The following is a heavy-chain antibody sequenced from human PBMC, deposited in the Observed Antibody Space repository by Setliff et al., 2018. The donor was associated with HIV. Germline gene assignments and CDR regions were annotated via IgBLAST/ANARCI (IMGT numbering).Heavy chain of an antibody. Sequence: PSETLSLTCTVSGGSISSGGYYWSWIRQHPGKGLEWIGYIYYTGSTYYNPSLKSRVTISIDTSKNQFSLKLGSVTAADTAIYYCATKPGPIVVMPSATYWHFDLWGRGTLVTVSS. V-gene: IGHV4-31*03. J-gene: IGHJ2*01. D-gene: IGHD2-2*01. CDR1: GGSISSGGYY. CDR3: ATKPGPIVVMPSATYWHFDL. CDR2: IYYTGST.